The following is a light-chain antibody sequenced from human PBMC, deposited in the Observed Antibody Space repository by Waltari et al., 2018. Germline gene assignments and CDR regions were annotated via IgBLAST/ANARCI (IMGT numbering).Light chain of an antibody. V-gene: IGLV2-14*03. CDR3: SSYTSTNTFGL. Sequence: QSALTQPASVSGSPGQSITISCPGTTSAVGGYNSVSWYQQHPGKAPKLMIHNVSNRPSGVSNRFSGSKSGNTASLTISGLQAEDEAVYYCSSYTSTNTFGLFGGGTKLTVL. CDR1: TSAVGGYNS. CDR2: NVS. J-gene: IGLJ3*02.